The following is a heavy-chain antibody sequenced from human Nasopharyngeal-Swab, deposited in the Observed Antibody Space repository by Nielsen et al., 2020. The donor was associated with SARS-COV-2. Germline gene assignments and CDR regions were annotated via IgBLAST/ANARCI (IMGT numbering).Heavy chain of an antibody. J-gene: IGHJ6*02. CDR2: ISGYNGNT. Sequence: ASVKVSCKASGYTFTSYGISWVRQAPGQGLEWMAWISGYNGNTNYAQKFQGRVTMTIDTFTSTAYMELRSLRPDDTAVYFCAREIFSGYCSGTRCYGVIYYGMDVWGQGTTVTVSS. CDR1: GYTFTSYG. CDR3: AREIFSGYCSGTRCYGVIYYGMDV. D-gene: IGHD2-15*01. V-gene: IGHV1-18*01.